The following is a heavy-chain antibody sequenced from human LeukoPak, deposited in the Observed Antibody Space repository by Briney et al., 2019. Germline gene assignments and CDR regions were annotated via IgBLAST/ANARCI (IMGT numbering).Heavy chain of an antibody. V-gene: IGHV1-69*06. Sequence: ASVKVSCKASGGTFSSYAISWVRQAPGQGLEWMGGIIPIFGTANYAQKFQGRVTITADKSTSTAYMELSSLRSEDTAVYYCARRYCSGGSCYSSRSYYFDYWGQGTLVTVSS. CDR3: ARRYCSGGSCYSSRSYYFDY. CDR1: GGTFSSYA. D-gene: IGHD2-15*01. J-gene: IGHJ4*02. CDR2: IIPIFGTA.